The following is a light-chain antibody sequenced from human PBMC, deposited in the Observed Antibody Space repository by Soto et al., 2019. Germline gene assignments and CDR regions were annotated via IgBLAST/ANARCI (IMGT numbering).Light chain of an antibody. CDR2: GAS. J-gene: IGKJ5*01. V-gene: IGKV1-39*01. CDR3: QQSYSSPST. CDR1: QSVGKH. Sequence: DIQMTQSPSFLSASVGDRVTITCRASQSVGKHLNWYQQKPGKAPQFLIYGASTLHSGVTSRFTGSGSGTDFTLTVNSLQAEDFAHYYGQQSYSSPSTFGQGTRLEI.